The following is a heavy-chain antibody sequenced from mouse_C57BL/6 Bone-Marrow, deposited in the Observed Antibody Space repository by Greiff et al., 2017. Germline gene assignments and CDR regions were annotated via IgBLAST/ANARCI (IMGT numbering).Heavy chain of an antibody. J-gene: IGHJ3*01. CDR2: IDPEDGET. D-gene: IGHD4-1*01. Sequence: VQLQQSGAELVKPGASVKLSCTASGFNIKVYYMHWVKQRTEHGLEWIGRIDPEDGETKYAPKFQGKATITADTSSNTAYLQLSSLTSEDTAVYYCARTGDQAWFAYWGQGTLVTVSA. CDR1: GFNIKVYY. CDR3: ARTGDQAWFAY. V-gene: IGHV14-2*01.